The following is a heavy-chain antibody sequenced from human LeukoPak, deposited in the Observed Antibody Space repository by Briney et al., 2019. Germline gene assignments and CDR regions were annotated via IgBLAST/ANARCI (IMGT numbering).Heavy chain of an antibody. CDR2: INPETGAT. CDR3: ARENLNSYGSGSYLY. J-gene: IGHJ4*02. CDR1: GYPFSGYY. D-gene: IGHD3-10*01. V-gene: IGHV1-2*02. Sequence: VASVKVSCKASGYPFSGYYIHWVRQGPGQGLEWLGWINPETGATKYAQRFEGRVTLTRDTSVTTVHMELSGLRSDDSAVYYCARENLNSYGSGSYLYWGQGSQVTVSS.